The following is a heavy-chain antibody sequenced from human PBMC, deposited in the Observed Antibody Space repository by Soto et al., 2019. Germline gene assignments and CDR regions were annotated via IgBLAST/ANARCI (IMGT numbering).Heavy chain of an antibody. J-gene: IGHJ6*02. D-gene: IGHD3-9*01. CDR2: TNPNSGGT. CDR1: GYTFTGYY. CDR3: AREAAYYDILTGYSNYYYGMDV. V-gene: IGHV1-2*02. Sequence: ASVKVSFKASGYTFTGYYMHWLRQAPGQGLEWMGWTNPNSGGTNYAQKFQGRVTMTRDTSISTAYMELSRLRSDDTAVYYCAREAAYYDILTGYSNYYYGMDVWGQGTTVTVSS.